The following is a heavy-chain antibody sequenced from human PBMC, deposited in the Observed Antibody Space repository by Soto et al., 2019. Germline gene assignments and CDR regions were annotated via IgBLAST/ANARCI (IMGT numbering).Heavy chain of an antibody. CDR2: VRNKANSYTT. CDR1: GFTFSDSY. CDR3: VKGHLALDN. Sequence: PGGSLRLSCTASGFTFSDSYMDWVRQAPGKGLDWVGRVRNKANSYTTEYAASVKGRFTVSRDDSKNSLYLQMNSLKTEDKAVYYCVKGHLALDNWGPGTLVTVSS. J-gene: IGHJ4*02. V-gene: IGHV3-72*01.